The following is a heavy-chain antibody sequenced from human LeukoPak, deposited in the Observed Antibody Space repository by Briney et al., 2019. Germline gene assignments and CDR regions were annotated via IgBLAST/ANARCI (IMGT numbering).Heavy chain of an antibody. CDR2: IDNAGSIT. CDR1: GFTFSNYW. D-gene: IGHD3-22*01. CDR3: ARGGTYYYDSSGPFLGY. V-gene: IGHV3-74*03. Sequence: GGSLRLSCAASGFTFSNYWIHWVRQAPGKGLVWVSRIDNAGSITTYADSVKGRFTISRDNAENTLYLQMNSLRVEDTAVYYCARGGTYYYDSSGPFLGYWGQGTLVTVSS. J-gene: IGHJ4*02.